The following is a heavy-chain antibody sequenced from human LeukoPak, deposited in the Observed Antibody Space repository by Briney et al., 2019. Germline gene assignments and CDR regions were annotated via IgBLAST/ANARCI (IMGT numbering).Heavy chain of an antibody. CDR3: ARQGGIVVAQGWFDP. Sequence: GESLKISCKGSGYSFTSYWIGWVCQMPGKGLEWMGIIYPGDSDTRYSPSFQGQVTISADKSISTAYLQWSSLKASDTAMYYCARQGGIVVAQGWFDPWGQGTLVTVSS. J-gene: IGHJ5*02. CDR1: GYSFTSYW. D-gene: IGHD2-21*01. V-gene: IGHV5-51*01. CDR2: IYPGDSDT.